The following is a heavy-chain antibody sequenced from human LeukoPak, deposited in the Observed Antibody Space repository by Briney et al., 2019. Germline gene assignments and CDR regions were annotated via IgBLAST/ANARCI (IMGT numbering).Heavy chain of an antibody. CDR1: GGSPSSRNW. Sequence: SETLSLTCAVSGGSPSSRNWWSWARHPPGTGLEWIGESYHSGSPNYNPSLKSRVTISVDNSKNQFSLKLSSVTAADTAVYYFSRGAIAVAGLDYWGQGTLVTVSS. CDR2: SYHSGSP. CDR3: SRGAIAVAGLDY. J-gene: IGHJ4*02. D-gene: IGHD6-19*01. V-gene: IGHV4-4*02.